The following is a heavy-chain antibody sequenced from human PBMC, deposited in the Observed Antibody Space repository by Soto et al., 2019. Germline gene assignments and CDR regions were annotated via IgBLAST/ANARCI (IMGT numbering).Heavy chain of an antibody. CDR3: ARVGYDSSGYYVRYYYGMDV. CDR2: ISSNGGST. J-gene: IGHJ6*02. V-gene: IGHV3-64*01. CDR1: GFTFSNYA. D-gene: IGHD3-22*01. Sequence: EVQLVESGGGLVQPGGSLRLSCAASGFTFSNYAMHWVRQAPGKGLEYVSAISSNGGSTYYANSVKGRFTISRDNSKNTLYLQMGNLRAEDMAVYYCARVGYDSSGYYVRYYYGMDVWGQGTTVTVSS.